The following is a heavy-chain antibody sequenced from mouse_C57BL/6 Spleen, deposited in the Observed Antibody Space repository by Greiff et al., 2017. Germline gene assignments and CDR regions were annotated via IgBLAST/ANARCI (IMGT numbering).Heavy chain of an antibody. CDR1: GFTFSSYA. D-gene: IGHD1-1*01. CDR2: ISDGGSYT. V-gene: IGHV5-4*01. J-gene: IGHJ1*03. Sequence: EVQLVESGGGLVKPGGSLKLSCAASGFTFSSYAMSWVRQTPEKRLEWVATISDGGSYTYYPDNVKGRFTISRDNAKNNLYLQMSHLKSEDTAMYYCARDYGSSLYWYFGVWGTGTTVTVSS. CDR3: ARDYGSSLYWYFGV.